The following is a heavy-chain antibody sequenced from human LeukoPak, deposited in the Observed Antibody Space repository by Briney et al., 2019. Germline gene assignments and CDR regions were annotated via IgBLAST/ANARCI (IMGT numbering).Heavy chain of an antibody. J-gene: IGHJ4*02. D-gene: IGHD3-10*01. Sequence: GGSLRLSCAASGFTFSSYAMSWVRQAPGKGLEWVSAISGSGGSTYYADSVKGRFTISRDNSKNTLYLQMNSLRAEDTAVYYCARNTKLLCCGELFDWGQGTLVTVSS. CDR1: GFTFSSYA. CDR3: ARNTKLLCCGELFD. V-gene: IGHV3-23*01. CDR2: ISGSGGST.